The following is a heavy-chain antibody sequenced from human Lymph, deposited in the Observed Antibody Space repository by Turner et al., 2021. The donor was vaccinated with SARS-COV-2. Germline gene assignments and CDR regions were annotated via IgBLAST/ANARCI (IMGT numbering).Heavy chain of an antibody. D-gene: IGHD3-3*01. J-gene: IGHJ6*02. CDR1: GYTFTGYY. CDR2: INPKSGGT. V-gene: IGHV1-2*02. CDR3: ARDVERYNDFWSGYSGGYGLDV. Sequence: QVQLVQSGAEVKKPGASVKVSCKASGYTFTGYYMHWVRQAPGQGLEWMGWINPKSGGTNYAQNFQGRVTMTRDTSISTAYMELSRLRSDDTAVYYCARDVERYNDFWSGYSGGYGLDVWGQGTTVTVSS.